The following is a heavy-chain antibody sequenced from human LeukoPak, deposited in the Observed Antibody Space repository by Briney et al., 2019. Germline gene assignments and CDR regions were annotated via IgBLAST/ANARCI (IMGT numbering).Heavy chain of an antibody. CDR3: AREFDYYYGMVV. V-gene: IGHV4-34*01. CDR2: INHSGST. J-gene: IGHJ6*02. Sequence: SETLSLTCAVYGGSFSGYYWSWIRQPPGKGLEWIGEINHSGSTNYNPSLKGRVTISVDTATNQFSLKLSSVTAADTAVYYCAREFDYYYGMVVWGQGTTVSVSS. D-gene: IGHD3-10*01. CDR1: GGSFSGYY.